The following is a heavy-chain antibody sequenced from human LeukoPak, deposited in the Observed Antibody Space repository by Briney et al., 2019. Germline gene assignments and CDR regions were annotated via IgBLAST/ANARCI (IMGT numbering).Heavy chain of an antibody. Sequence: SETPSLTCTVSGGSISSYYWSWIRQPPGKGLEWIGYIYYSGSTNYNPSLESRVTISVDTSKNQFSLRLSSVTAADTAVYYCARCLYSSGWYPYYFDYWGQGTLVTVSS. CDR3: ARCLYSSGWYPYYFDY. D-gene: IGHD6-19*01. J-gene: IGHJ4*02. V-gene: IGHV4-59*01. CDR2: IYYSGST. CDR1: GGSISSYY.